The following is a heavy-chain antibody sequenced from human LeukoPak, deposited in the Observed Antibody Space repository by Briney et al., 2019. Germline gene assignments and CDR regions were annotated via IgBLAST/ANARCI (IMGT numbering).Heavy chain of an antibody. CDR1: GGTFSSYA. CDR3: AGGPLNYYDSSGYHPYGMDV. V-gene: IGHV1-69*13. Sequence: ASVKVSCKASGGTFSSYAISWVRQAPGQGLEWMGGIIPIFGTANYAQKFQGRVTITADESTSTAYMELSSLRSEDTAEYYCAGGPLNYYDSSGYHPYGMDVWGQGTTVTVSS. D-gene: IGHD3-22*01. CDR2: IIPIFGTA. J-gene: IGHJ6*02.